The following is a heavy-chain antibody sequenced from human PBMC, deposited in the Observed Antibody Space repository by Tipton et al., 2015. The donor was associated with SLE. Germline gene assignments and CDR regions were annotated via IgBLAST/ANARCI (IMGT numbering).Heavy chain of an antibody. CDR3: ATYDSSGRSRDYGMDV. D-gene: IGHD3-22*01. J-gene: IGHJ6*02. CDR1: GYSFTTHW. Sequence: QLVQSGAEVKKPGESLKISCQGSGYSFTTHWIGWVRQMPGKGLEWMGIIYPGDSDTRYSPSFRGQVTISADKSISTAYLQWSSLKASDTAMYYCATYDSSGRSRDYGMDVWGQGTTVTVSS. V-gene: IGHV5-51*03. CDR2: IYPGDSDT.